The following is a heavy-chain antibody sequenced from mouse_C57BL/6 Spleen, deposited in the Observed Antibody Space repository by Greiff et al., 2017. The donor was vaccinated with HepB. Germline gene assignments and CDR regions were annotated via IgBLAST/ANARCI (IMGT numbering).Heavy chain of an antibody. CDR3: ARIWDWYFDV. CDR2: IDPNSGGT. Sequence: QVQLKQPGAELVKPGASVKLSCKASGYTFTSYWMHWVKQRPGRGLEWIGRIDPNSGGTKYNEKFKSKATLTVDKPSSTAYMQLSSLTSEDSAVYYCARIWDWYFDVWGTGTTVTVSS. J-gene: IGHJ1*03. CDR1: GYTFTSYW. D-gene: IGHD4-1*01. V-gene: IGHV1-72*01.